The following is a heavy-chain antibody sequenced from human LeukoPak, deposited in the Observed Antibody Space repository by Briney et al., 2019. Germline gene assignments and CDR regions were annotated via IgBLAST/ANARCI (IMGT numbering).Heavy chain of an antibody. D-gene: IGHD1-26*01. Sequence: GASVKVSCKASGYTFTGYYMHWVRQAPGQGLEWMGRINPNSGGTNYAQKFQGRVTMTRDTSISTAYMELSRLRSDDTAVYYCAKDSGWELHVWAFDIWGQGTMVTVSS. CDR3: AKDSGWELHVWAFDI. V-gene: IGHV1-2*06. CDR1: GYTFTGYY. CDR2: INPNSGGT. J-gene: IGHJ3*02.